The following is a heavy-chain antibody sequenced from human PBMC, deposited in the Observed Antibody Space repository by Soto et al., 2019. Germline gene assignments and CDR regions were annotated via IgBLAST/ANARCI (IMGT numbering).Heavy chain of an antibody. V-gene: IGHV3-33*01. CDR3: ARDGYCSGGSCYSVPVFDS. CDR1: GFTFSSYG. CDR2: IWYDGSNK. J-gene: IGHJ4*02. Sequence: QVQLVESGGGVVQPGRSLRLSCAASGFTFSSYGMHWVRQAPGKGLEWVAVIWYDGSNKYYADSVKGRFTISRDNSKNTLYPQMISLRAEYTAVYYCARDGYCSGGSCYSVPVFDSWGQGTLVTVSS. D-gene: IGHD2-15*01.